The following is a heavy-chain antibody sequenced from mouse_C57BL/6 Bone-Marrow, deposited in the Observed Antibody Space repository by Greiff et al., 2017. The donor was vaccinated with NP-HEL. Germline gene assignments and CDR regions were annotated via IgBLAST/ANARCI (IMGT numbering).Heavy chain of an antibody. Sequence: QVQLQQSGAELARPGASVKLSCKASGYTFTSYGISWVKQRTGQGLEWIGEIYPRSGNTYYNEKFKGKATLSADKSSSTAYMELRSLTSEDSAVYFCAREDYYGSSLDYWGQGTTLTVSS. CDR2: IYPRSGNT. CDR1: GYTFTSYG. J-gene: IGHJ2*01. CDR3: AREDYYGSSLDY. D-gene: IGHD1-1*01. V-gene: IGHV1-81*01.